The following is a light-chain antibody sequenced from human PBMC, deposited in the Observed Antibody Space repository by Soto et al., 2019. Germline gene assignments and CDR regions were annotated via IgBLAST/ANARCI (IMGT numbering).Light chain of an antibody. CDR3: QQYGSSPPLT. Sequence: EIVLTQSPGTLSLSPGERATLSSRASQSVSSSYLAWYQQKPGQAPRLLIYGASSRATGIPDRFSGSGSGTDFTLTISRLEPEDFVVYYCQQYGSSPPLTFGGGTKVEIK. J-gene: IGKJ4*01. CDR2: GAS. V-gene: IGKV3-20*01. CDR1: QSVSSSY.